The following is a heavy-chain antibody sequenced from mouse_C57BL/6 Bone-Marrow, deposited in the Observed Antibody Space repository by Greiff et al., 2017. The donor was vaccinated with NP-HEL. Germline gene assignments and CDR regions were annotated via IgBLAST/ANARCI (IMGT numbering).Heavy chain of an antibody. CDR3: AKGNYGSSYYFDY. CDR1: GFTFSDYY. Sequence: EVQLVESEAGLVQPGSSMKLSCTASGFTFSDYYMAWVRQVPEKGLEWVANINYDGSSTYYLDSLKSRFIISRDNAKNILYLQMSSLKSEDTATYYFAKGNYGSSYYFDYWGQGTTLTVSS. V-gene: IGHV5-16*01. J-gene: IGHJ2*01. CDR2: INYDGSST. D-gene: IGHD1-1*01.